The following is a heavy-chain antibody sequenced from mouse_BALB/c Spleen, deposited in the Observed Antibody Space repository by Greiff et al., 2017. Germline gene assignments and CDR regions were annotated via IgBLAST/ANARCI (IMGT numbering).Heavy chain of an antibody. V-gene: IGHV5-9-3*01. Sequence: EVHLVESGGGLVQPGGSLKLSCAASGFTFSSYAMSWVRQTPEKRLEWVATISSGGSYTYYPDSVKGRFTISRDNAKNTLYLQMSSLRSEDTAMYYCARDGSSGYWYFDVWGAGTTVTVSS. CDR1: GFTFSSYA. CDR3: ARDGSSGYWYFDV. D-gene: IGHD1-1*01. CDR2: ISSGGSYT. J-gene: IGHJ1*01.